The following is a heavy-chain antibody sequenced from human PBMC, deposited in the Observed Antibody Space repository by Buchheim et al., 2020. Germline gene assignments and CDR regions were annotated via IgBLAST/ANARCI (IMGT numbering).Heavy chain of an antibody. J-gene: IGHJ6*03. Sequence: QVQLVESGGGVVRPGRSLRLSCAASGFSFSSYNMHWVRQAPGKGLEWVALISFDGSNKYYADSVKGRFTISRDNSKNTLYLQINSLRAEDTAVYYCARGRFCSGGSCYSYYYYYHMDVWGQGTT. V-gene: IGHV3-30-3*01. D-gene: IGHD2-15*01. CDR2: ISFDGSNK. CDR1: GFSFSSYN. CDR3: ARGRFCSGGSCYSYYYYYHMDV.